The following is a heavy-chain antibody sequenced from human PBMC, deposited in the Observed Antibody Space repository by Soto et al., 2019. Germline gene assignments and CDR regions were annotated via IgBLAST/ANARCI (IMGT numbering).Heavy chain of an antibody. Sequence: QVQLVESGDEVKKPGASVKVSCKASGYTFINYGISWVRQAPGQGLAWMGWISTYNGNTNYAQKFRGRVTMTTDKSTSTAYMELRSLRSNDTAVYYCARTYCSNTSCYAFYYYFYMDVWGKGTTVTVSS. V-gene: IGHV1-18*01. CDR3: ARTYCSNTSCYAFYYYFYMDV. CDR1: GYTFINYG. D-gene: IGHD2-2*01. CDR2: ISTYNGNT. J-gene: IGHJ6*03.